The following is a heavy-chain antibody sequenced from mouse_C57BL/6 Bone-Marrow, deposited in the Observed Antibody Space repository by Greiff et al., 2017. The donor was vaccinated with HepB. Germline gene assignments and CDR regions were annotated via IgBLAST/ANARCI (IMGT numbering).Heavy chain of an antibody. J-gene: IGHJ2*01. Sequence: VHLVESGPGLVAPSQSLSITCTVSGFSLTSYGVSWVRQPPGKGLEWLGVIWGDGSTNYHSALISRLSISKDNSKSKVSLRLNSLQTDDTATYYCAKDDGCYVDCWGKGTTLTVS. CDR3: AKDDGCYVDC. CDR2: IWGDGST. D-gene: IGHD2-3*01. CDR1: GFSLTSYG. V-gene: IGHV2-3*01.